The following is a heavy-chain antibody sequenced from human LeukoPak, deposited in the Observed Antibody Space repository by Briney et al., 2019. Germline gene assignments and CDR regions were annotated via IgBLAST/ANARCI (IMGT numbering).Heavy chain of an antibody. J-gene: IGHJ4*02. CDR2: IYPDDSET. CDR1: GYMFTSFW. V-gene: IGHV5-51*01. Sequence: GESLKISCKGSGYMFTSFWIGWVRQMPGKGLEWMGIIYPDDSETRYSPSFQGQVIISTDNSISTVYLQLSSLKASDTAMYYCARPHTPYIDIIGGFDFWGQGTPVTVSS. D-gene: IGHD2-15*01. CDR3: ARPHTPYIDIIGGFDF.